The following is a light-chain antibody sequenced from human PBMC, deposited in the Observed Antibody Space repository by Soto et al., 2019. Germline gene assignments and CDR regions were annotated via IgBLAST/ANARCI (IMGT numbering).Light chain of an antibody. J-gene: IGLJ2*01. Sequence: QSVLTQPPSASGSPGQSVTISCTGTSSDIGAYNYVSWYQQHPGKAPKLMILEVTKRPSGVPDRFSGSKSGNTASLTVSGLQAEDEADYYRFSFAGSTVLFGGGTKLTVL. CDR3: FSFAGSTVL. CDR1: SSDIGAYNY. CDR2: EVT. V-gene: IGLV2-8*01.